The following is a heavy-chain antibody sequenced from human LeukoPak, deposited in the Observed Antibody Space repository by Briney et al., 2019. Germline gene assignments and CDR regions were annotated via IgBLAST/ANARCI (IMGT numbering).Heavy chain of an antibody. CDR1: GFTFSRYV. D-gene: IGHD6-13*01. V-gene: IGHV3-23*01. CDR2: ISGSGGST. J-gene: IGHJ4*02. Sequence: PGGSLRLSCAASGFTFSRYVMSWVRQAPGKGLEWVSAISGSGGSTYYADSVKGRFTISRDNSKNTIYLQMNSLRAEDTALYYCAKAAAAPGFDFWGQGTLVTVSS. CDR3: AKAAAAPGFDF.